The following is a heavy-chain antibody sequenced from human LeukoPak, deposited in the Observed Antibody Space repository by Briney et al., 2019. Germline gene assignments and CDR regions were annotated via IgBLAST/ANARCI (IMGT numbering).Heavy chain of an antibody. D-gene: IGHD3-10*01. Sequence: GGSLRLSCAASGFIFSSYGMSWVRQAPGKGLEWVSAVSGSGGSTYYADSVKGRFTISRDNSKNTLYLQMNNLRAEDTAVYYCAKTRGSGPFDYWGQGTLVTVSS. CDR2: VSGSGGST. V-gene: IGHV3-23*01. CDR1: GFIFSSYG. J-gene: IGHJ4*02. CDR3: AKTRGSGPFDY.